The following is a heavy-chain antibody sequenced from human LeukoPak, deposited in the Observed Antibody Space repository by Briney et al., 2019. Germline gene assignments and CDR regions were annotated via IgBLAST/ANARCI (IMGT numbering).Heavy chain of an antibody. CDR3: ARPYYDFWTPFDY. D-gene: IGHD3-3*01. CDR1: GFTFSSYA. J-gene: IGHJ4*02. Sequence: GGSLRLSCAASGFTFSSYAMSWVRQAPGKGLEWVAVISYDGSNKYYADSVKGRFTISRDNSKNTLYLQMNSLRAEDTAVYYCARPYYDFWTPFDYWGQGTLVTVSS. V-gene: IGHV3-30*04. CDR2: ISYDGSNK.